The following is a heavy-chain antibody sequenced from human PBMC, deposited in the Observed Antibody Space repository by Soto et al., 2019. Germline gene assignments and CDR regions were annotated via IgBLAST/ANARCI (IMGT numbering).Heavy chain of an antibody. D-gene: IGHD2-15*01. V-gene: IGHV3-23*01. Sequence: PGGSLRLSCAASAFTFTNYAMSWVRRAPGKGLEWVSVISAGGTGTYYADSVKGRFTISRDNSKSQVYLQMNSLRAEDTAVYYCAKTGGWYPYFDSWGQGMLVTVSS. J-gene: IGHJ4*02. CDR1: AFTFTNYA. CDR3: AKTGGWYPYFDS. CDR2: ISAGGTGT.